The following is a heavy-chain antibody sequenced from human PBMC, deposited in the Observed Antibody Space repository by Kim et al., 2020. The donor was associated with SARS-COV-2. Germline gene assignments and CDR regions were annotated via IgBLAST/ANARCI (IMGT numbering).Heavy chain of an antibody. CDR3: ARSTTVVTPGFYFDY. CDR2: IYSGGST. D-gene: IGHD4-17*01. J-gene: IGHJ4*02. CDR1: GFTVSSNY. Sequence: GGSLRLSCAASGFTVSSNYMSWVRQAPGKGLEWVSVIYSGGSTYYADSVKGRFTISRDNSKNTLYLQMNSLRAEDTAVYYCARSTTVVTPGFYFDYWGQGTLVTVSS. V-gene: IGHV3-53*01.